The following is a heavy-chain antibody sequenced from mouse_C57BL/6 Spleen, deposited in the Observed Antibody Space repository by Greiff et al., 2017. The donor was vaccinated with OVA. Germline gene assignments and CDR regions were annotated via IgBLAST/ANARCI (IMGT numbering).Heavy chain of an antibody. CDR2: INPGSGGT. CDR1: GYAFTNYL. CDR3: ARWIYYYGSRSEYFDV. D-gene: IGHD1-1*01. Sequence: QVQLQQSGAELVRPGTSVKVSCKASGYAFTNYLIAWVKQRPGQGLEWIGVINPGSGGTNYNEKFKGKATLTADKSSSTAYMQLSILTSEDSAVYFCARWIYYYGSRSEYFDVWGTGTTVTVSS. V-gene: IGHV1-54*01. J-gene: IGHJ1*03.